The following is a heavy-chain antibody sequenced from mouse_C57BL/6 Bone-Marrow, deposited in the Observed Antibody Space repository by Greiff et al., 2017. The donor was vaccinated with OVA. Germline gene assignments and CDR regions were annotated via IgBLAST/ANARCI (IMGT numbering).Heavy chain of an antibody. Sequence: QVQLKQSGAELARPGASVKLSCKASGYTFTSYGISWVKQRTGQGLEWIGEIYPGDGDTNYNGKFKGKATLTADKSSNTAYMQLSSLTSEDSAVYFCARRVLRPYWYFDVWGTGTTVTVSS. D-gene: IGHD1-2*01. CDR1: GYTFTSYG. CDR3: ARRVLRPYWYFDV. CDR2: IYPGDGDT. J-gene: IGHJ1*03. V-gene: IGHV1-81*01.